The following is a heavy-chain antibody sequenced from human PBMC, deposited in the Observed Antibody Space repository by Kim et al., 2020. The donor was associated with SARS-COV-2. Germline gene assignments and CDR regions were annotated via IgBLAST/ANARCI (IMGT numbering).Heavy chain of an antibody. CDR2: ISSSGSTI. D-gene: IGHD3-10*01. J-gene: IGHJ4*02. V-gene: IGHV3-48*02. CDR3: ARPGYGSGNYGY. Sequence: GGSLRLSCAASGFTFSGHSMTWVRQAPGKGLEWVSSISSSGSTIYYADSVKGRFTISRDNAKNSLYLQMNSLRDEDTAIYYCARPGYGSGNYGYCGQGTLVTISS. CDR1: GFTFSGHS.